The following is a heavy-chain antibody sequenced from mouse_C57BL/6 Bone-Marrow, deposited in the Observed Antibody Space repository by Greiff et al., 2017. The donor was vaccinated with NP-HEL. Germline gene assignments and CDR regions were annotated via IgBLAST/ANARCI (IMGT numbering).Heavy chain of an antibody. Sequence: EVQLVESGGGLVKPGGSLKLSCAASGFTFSSYAMSWVRQTPEKRLEWVATISDGGSYTYYPDNVQGRFTISRDNAKNNLYLQMSHLKSEDTAMYYCARDSGPKRAWFAYWGQGTLVTVSA. CDR2: ISDGGSYT. CDR3: ARDSGPKRAWFAY. D-gene: IGHD3-1*01. J-gene: IGHJ3*01. V-gene: IGHV5-4*01. CDR1: GFTFSSYA.